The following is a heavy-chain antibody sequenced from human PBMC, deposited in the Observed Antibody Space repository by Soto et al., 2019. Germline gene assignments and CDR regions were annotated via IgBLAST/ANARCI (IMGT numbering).Heavy chain of an antibody. D-gene: IGHD3-9*01. CDR1: SASISSNTYT. V-gene: IGHV4-39*01. CDR2: IYYSGST. J-gene: IGHJ4*02. Sequence: SETLSLTCTVSSASISSNTYTWGWIRQPPGKGLEWIGSIYYSGSTYYNPSLKSRVTISVDTSKNQFSLKLSSLTAADTAVYYCARLRFADILTGYYLFDYWGQGTLVTVSS. CDR3: ARLRFADILTGYYLFDY.